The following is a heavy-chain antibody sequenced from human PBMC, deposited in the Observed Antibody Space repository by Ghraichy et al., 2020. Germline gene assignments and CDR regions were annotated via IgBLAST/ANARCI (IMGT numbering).Heavy chain of an antibody. Sequence: SETLSLTCAVYVGSFSGYYWSWIRQPPGKGLEWIGEINPTGSTNNSPSLKSRLTMLVDTSKNQFSLKLKSVTAADTAVYYCARRRELWSAAEGDAFDMWGQRTMVTVSS. D-gene: IGHD5-18*01. CDR3: ARRRELWSAAEGDAFDM. V-gene: IGHV4-34*01. CDR1: VGSFSGYY. CDR2: INPTGST. J-gene: IGHJ3*02.